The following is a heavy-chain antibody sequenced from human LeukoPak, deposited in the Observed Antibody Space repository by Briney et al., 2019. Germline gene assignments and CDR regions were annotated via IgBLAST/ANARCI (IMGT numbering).Heavy chain of an antibody. J-gene: IGHJ4*02. CDR2: IYYSGST. D-gene: IGHD3-22*01. CDR3: ARSGPLTNVHLDSSGYRQGYFDY. CDR1: GGSISSYY. V-gene: IGHV4-59*08. Sequence: SETLSLTCTVSGGSISSYYWSWLRQPPGKGLEWIGYIYYSGSTNYNPSLKSRVTISVDTSKNQFSLKLSSVTAADTAVYYCARSGPLTNVHLDSSGYRQGYFDYWGQGTLVTVSS.